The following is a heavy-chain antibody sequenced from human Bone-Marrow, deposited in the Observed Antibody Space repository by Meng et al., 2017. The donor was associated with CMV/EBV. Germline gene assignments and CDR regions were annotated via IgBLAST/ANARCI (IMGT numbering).Heavy chain of an antibody. J-gene: IGHJ3*02. CDR3: ARDGAYRSGWQHRLDTFDI. CDR1: GFTFSDYY. Sequence: GGSLRLSCAASGFTFSDYYMSWIRQAPGKGLEWVSYISSSGSTIYYADSVKGRFTISRDNAKNSLYLQMNSLRAEDTAVYYCARDGAYRSGWQHRLDTFDIWGQGTMVTVSS. CDR2: ISSSGSTI. D-gene: IGHD6-19*01. V-gene: IGHV3-11*01.